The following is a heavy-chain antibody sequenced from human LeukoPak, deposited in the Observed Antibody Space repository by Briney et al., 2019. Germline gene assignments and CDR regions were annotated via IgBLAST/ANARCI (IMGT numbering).Heavy chain of an antibody. J-gene: IGHJ6*02. D-gene: IGHD6-19*01. V-gene: IGHV3-33*01. Sequence: GGSLRLSCAASGFTFSSYGMHWVRQAPGKGLEWVAVIWYDGSNKYYADSVKGRFTISRDNSKNTLYLQMNSLRAEDTAVYYCARGKGGGWYWNYYYGMDVWGQGTTVTVSS. CDR3: ARGKGGGWYWNYYYGMDV. CDR2: IWYDGSNK. CDR1: GFTFSSYG.